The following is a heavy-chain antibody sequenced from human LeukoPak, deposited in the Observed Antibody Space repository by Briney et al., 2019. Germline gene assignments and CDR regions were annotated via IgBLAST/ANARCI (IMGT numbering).Heavy chain of an antibody. CDR3: ARDGAAAGLFDY. CDR2: ISWDGGST. D-gene: IGHD6-13*01. Sequence: GGSLRLSCAASGFTFDDYTMHWVRQAPGKGLEWVSLISWDGGSTYYADSVKGRFTISRDNSKNTLYLQMNSLRAEDTAVYYCARDGAAAGLFDYWGQGTLVTVSS. J-gene: IGHJ4*02. V-gene: IGHV3-43*01. CDR1: GFTFDDYT.